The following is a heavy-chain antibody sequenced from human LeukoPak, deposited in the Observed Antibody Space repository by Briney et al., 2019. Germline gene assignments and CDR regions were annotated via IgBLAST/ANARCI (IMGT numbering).Heavy chain of an antibody. CDR2: INHSGST. D-gene: IGHD3-16*02. J-gene: IGHJ4*02. V-gene: IGHV4-34*01. Sequence: PSETLSLTCAVYGGSFSGYYWSWIRQPPGKGLEWIGEINHSGSTNYNPSLKSRVTISVVTSKNQFSLKLSSVTAADTAVYYCARDNYDYVWGSYQNFDYWGQGTLVTVSS. CDR1: GGSFSGYY. CDR3: ARDNYDYVWGSYQNFDY.